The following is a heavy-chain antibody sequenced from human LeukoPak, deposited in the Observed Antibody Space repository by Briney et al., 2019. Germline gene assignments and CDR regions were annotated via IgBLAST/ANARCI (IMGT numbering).Heavy chain of an antibody. Sequence: GGSLRLSCVASGFTFSSYSMNWVRQAPGKGLEWVSSITRSSNYIYYADSVKGRFTISRDNSKNTLYLQMNSLRAEDTAVYYCAIEDCSSTSCHMPFDPWGQGTLVTVSS. CDR3: AIEDCSSTSCHMPFDP. CDR1: GFTFSSYS. V-gene: IGHV3-21*06. D-gene: IGHD2-2*02. CDR2: ITRSSNYI. J-gene: IGHJ5*02.